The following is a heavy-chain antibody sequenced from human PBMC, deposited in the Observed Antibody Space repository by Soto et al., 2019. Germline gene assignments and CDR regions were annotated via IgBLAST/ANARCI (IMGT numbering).Heavy chain of an antibody. D-gene: IGHD1-26*01. Sequence: GGSLRLSCAASGFTFSSYAMHWVRQAPGKGLEWVAVISYDGSNKYYADSVKGRFTISRNNSKNTLYLQMNSLRAEDTAVYYCATPYGDYARDSGSYRHWGQGTLVTVSS. CDR3: ATPYGDYARDSGSYRH. CDR1: GFTFSSYA. V-gene: IGHV3-30-3*01. CDR2: ISYDGSNK. J-gene: IGHJ4*02.